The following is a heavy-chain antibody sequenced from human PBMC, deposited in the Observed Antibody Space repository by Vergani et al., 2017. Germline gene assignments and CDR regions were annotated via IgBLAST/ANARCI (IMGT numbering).Heavy chain of an antibody. CDR2: IYWNDDQ. V-gene: IGHV2-5*04. CDR1: GFSLNTRGVS. CDR3: VYRKTECGTTGCFYPFYYYYYMDV. J-gene: IGHJ6*03. Sequence: QITLKESGPTLVKPTQTLTLTCTFSGFSLNTRGVSVAWIRQPPGKALDWLALIYWNDDQHYSPSLNNSVTITKDTSNNQVVLTMTNMDYVDTGTYYCVYRKTECGTTGCFYPFYYYYYMDVWGKGTTVTVSS. D-gene: IGHD1-7*01.